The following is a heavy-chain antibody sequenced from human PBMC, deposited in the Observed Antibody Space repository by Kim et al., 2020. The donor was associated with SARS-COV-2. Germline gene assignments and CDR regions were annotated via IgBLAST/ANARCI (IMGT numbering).Heavy chain of an antibody. CDR2: ISYDGSNK. CDR1: GFTFSSYA. J-gene: IGHJ6*02. CDR3: ASLYGSGSYEGFYYYGMDV. D-gene: IGHD3-10*01. V-gene: IGHV3-30*04. Sequence: GGSLRLSCAASGFTFSSYAMHWVRQAPGKGLEWVAVISYDGSNKYYVDSVKGRFTISRDNSKNTLYLQMNSLRAEDTAVYYCASLYGSGSYEGFYYYGMDVWGQGTTVTVSS.